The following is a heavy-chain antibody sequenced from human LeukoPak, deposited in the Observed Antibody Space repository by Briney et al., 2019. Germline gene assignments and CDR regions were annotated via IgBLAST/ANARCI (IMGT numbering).Heavy chain of an antibody. CDR2: ISGSGGST. Sequence: GGSLRLSCAASGFTVTDNYMNWVRQSSGKGLEWVSVISGSGGSTYYADSVKGRFTISRDNSKNTLYLQMNSLRAEDTAVYYCAKQPPRGLAWGQGTLVTVSS. V-gene: IGHV3-23*01. J-gene: IGHJ5*02. D-gene: IGHD3-10*01. CDR3: AKQPPRGLA. CDR1: GFTVTDNY.